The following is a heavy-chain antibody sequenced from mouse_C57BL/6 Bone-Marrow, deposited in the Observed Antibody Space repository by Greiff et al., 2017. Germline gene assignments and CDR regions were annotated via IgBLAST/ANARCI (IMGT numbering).Heavy chain of an antibody. CDR2: IWSGGST. Sequence: VQLQQSGPGLVQPSQSLSITCTVSGFSLTSYGVHWVRQSPGKGLEWLGVIWSGGSTDYNAAFISRLSISKDNSKSQVFVKMNSLQADDTAIYYCASPLTGFAYWGQGTLVTVSA. D-gene: IGHD4-1*01. V-gene: IGHV2-2*01. CDR1: GFSLTSYG. J-gene: IGHJ3*01. CDR3: ASPLTGFAY.